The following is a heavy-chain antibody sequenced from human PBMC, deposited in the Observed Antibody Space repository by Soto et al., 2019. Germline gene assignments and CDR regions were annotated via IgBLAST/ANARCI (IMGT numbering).Heavy chain of an antibody. D-gene: IGHD2-15*01. V-gene: IGHV1-46*01. CDR2: INPSGGST. CDR3: ARVGYCSGGSCYAFLDYYYYYGMDV. Sequence: QVQLVQSGAEVKKPGASVKVSCKASGYTSTSYYMHWVRQAPGQGLEWMGIINPSGGSTSYAQKFQGRVTMTRDTSTSTVYMELSSLRSEDTAVYYCARVGYCSGGSCYAFLDYYYYYGMDVWGQGTTVTVSS. J-gene: IGHJ6*02. CDR1: GYTSTSYY.